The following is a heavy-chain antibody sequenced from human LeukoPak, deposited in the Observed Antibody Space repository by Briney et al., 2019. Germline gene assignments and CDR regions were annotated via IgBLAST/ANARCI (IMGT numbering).Heavy chain of an antibody. Sequence: GGSLRLSCAASGFTFSSYAMHWVRQAPGKGLEYVSAISSNGGSTYYAKSVKGRFTISRDNSKNTLYLQMGSLRAEDMAVYYCARDVSAYCGGDCPFDYWGQGTLVTVSS. CDR1: GFTFSSYA. CDR2: ISSNGGST. D-gene: IGHD2-21*02. J-gene: IGHJ4*02. V-gene: IGHV3-64*01. CDR3: ARDVSAYCGGDCPFDY.